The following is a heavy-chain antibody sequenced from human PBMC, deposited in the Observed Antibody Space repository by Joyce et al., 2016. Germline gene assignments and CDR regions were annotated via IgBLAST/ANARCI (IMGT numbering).Heavy chain of an antibody. D-gene: IGHD1-26*01. V-gene: IGHV1-58*01. CDR1: GFTFSTAA. CDR3: ATDRLGALSP. Sequence: QLVQSGPEVRRTATSVKVSCRPSGFTFSTAAVHWVRQAPGQHLEWIGWVAFGSGNTRFAQKFEEIVTITRDISTSTAYMELRSLSSDDTAVFYCATDRLGALSPWCQGTLVTVSS. J-gene: IGHJ5*02. CDR2: VAFGSGNT.